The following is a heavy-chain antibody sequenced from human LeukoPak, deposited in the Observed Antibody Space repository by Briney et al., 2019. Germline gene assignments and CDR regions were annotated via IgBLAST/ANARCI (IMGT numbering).Heavy chain of an antibody. D-gene: IGHD6-19*01. CDR2: ISSTSAYI. CDR1: GFTFSSYA. V-gene: IGHV3-21*01. CDR3: ARGGGWDAYYYYGMDV. J-gene: IGHJ6*02. Sequence: GGSLRLSCAASGFTFSSYAMSWVRQAPGKGLEWVSSISSTSAYIYYADSVKGRFAISRDNAKNSLYLQMNSLRAEDTAVYYCARGGGWDAYYYYGMDVWGQGTTVTVSS.